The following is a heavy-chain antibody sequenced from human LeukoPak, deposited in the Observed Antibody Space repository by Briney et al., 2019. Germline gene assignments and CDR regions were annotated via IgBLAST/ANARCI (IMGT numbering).Heavy chain of an antibody. Sequence: GRSLRLSCAASGFTFDDYGMHWVRQAPGKGLEWFRQAPGKGLEWASGISWNRGSIGYADSVKGRFTISRDTAKNSLYLQMNSLRPEDTALYYCAKGGAAADNYWYFDLWGRGTLVTVSS. J-gene: IGHJ2*01. CDR1: GFTFDDYG. CDR2: ISWNRGSI. V-gene: IGHV3-9*01. CDR3: AKGGAAADNYWYFDL. D-gene: IGHD6-13*01.